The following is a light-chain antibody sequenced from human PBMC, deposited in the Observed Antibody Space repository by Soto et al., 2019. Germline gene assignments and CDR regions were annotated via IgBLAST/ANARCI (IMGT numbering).Light chain of an antibody. CDR2: GAS. Sequence: EIVMTQSPATLSVSPGERATLSCRASQSVSSNLAWYQQKPGQAPRLLIYGASTRATGIPARFSGSGSGTECTLTISGLQSEDFAVYYCQQYNSWPPKFTFGQGTKLEIK. CDR1: QSVSSN. CDR3: QQYNSWPPKFT. V-gene: IGKV3-15*01. J-gene: IGKJ2*01.